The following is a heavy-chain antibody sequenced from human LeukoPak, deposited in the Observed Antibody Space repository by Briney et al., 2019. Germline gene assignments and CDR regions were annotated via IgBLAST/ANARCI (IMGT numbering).Heavy chain of an antibody. CDR1: GYTFTGYY. CDR3: ARITDLTIFGVVLISGFFDY. CDR2: INPNSGAT. J-gene: IGHJ4*02. Sequence: ASVKVSCKASGYTFTGYYMHWVRQAPGQGLEWMGWINPNSGATNYTQNFQGRVTMTRDTSISTAYMELSRLRSDDTAVYYCARITDLTIFGVVLISGFFDYWGLGTLVTVSS. V-gene: IGHV1-2*02. D-gene: IGHD3-3*01.